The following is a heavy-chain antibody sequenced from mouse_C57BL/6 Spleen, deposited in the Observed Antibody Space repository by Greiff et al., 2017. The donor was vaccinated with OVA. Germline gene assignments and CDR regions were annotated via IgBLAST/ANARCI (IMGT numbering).Heavy chain of an antibody. CDR2: ISNGGGST. CDR3: ARQRELGYFDY. Sequence: EVKLQESGGGLVQPGGSLKLSCAASGFTFSDYYMYWVRQTPEKRLEWVAYISNGGGSTYYPDTVKGRFTISRDNAKNTLYLQMSRLKSEDTAMYYCARQRELGYFDYWGQGTTLTVSS. CDR1: GFTFSDYY. V-gene: IGHV5-12*01. D-gene: IGHD4-1*01. J-gene: IGHJ2*01.